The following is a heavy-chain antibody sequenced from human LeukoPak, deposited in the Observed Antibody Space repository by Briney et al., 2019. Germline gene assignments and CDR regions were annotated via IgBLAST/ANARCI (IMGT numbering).Heavy chain of an antibody. Sequence: PGRSLRLSCAASGFTFSSYAMHWVRQAPGKGLEWVAVISYDGSNKYYADSVKGRFTISRDNAKNSLYLQMNSLTAEDTAVYYCARDLGFSSPYYYYGMDVWGQGTTVTVSS. V-gene: IGHV3-30-3*01. CDR1: GFTFSSYA. J-gene: IGHJ6*02. CDR2: ISYDGSNK. CDR3: ARDLGFSSPYYYYGMDV. D-gene: IGHD2/OR15-2a*01.